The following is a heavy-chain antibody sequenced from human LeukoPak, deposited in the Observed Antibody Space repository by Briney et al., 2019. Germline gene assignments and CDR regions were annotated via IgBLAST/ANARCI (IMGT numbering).Heavy chain of an antibody. V-gene: IGHV4-59*11. CDR3: ARVDSGTYYMPFDY. J-gene: IGHJ4*02. Sequence: SETLSLTCVVSGGSLSTHHWSWIRQSPGRGLEWIGYISDGGSTNYNPPLKGRATISVDTSKNQISLRLSSVTAADTAVYYCARVDSGTYYMPFDYWGQGSLVTVSS. D-gene: IGHD1-26*01. CDR2: ISDGGST. CDR1: GGSLSTHH.